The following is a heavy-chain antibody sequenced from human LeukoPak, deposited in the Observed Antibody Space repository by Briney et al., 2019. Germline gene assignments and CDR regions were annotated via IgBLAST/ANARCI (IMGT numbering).Heavy chain of an antibody. D-gene: IGHD6-13*01. CDR2: INPNSGGT. J-gene: IGHJ4*02. CDR3: ASVGGIAAAGPPFDY. Sequence: GSSVKVSCKASGGTFSSYAISWVRQAPGQGLEWMGWINPNSGGTNYAQKFQGWVTMTRDTSISTAYMELSRLRSDDTAVYYCASVGGIAAAGPPFDYWGQGTLVTVSS. V-gene: IGHV1-2*04. CDR1: GGTFSSYA.